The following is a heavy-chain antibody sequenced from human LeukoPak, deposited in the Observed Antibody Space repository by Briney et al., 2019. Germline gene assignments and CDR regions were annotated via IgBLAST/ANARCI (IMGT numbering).Heavy chain of an antibody. CDR3: ARGGYDILTGYQNWFDP. V-gene: IGHV4-34*01. J-gene: IGHJ5*02. D-gene: IGHD3-9*01. CDR2: INHSGST. Sequence: SETLSLTCAVYGGSFSGYYWSWIRQPPGKGLEWIGEINHSGSTNYNPSLKSRVTISVDTSKNQFSLKLSSVTAADTAVYYCARGGYDILTGYQNWFDPWGQGTLVTVSS. CDR1: GGSFSGYY.